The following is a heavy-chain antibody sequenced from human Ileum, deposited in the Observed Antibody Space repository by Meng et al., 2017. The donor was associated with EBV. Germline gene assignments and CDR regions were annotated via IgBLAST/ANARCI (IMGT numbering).Heavy chain of an antibody. CDR2: MSYSGST. D-gene: IGHD1-26*01. CDR3: AGDPHSGSPH. Sequence: QVQLQESGPGLVKPSETLSLTCTASGGSVSSAHSFWTWIRQPPGKGLEWIGYMSYSGSTNYSPPLESRVTISVDTSKNQFSLKLSSVTAADTAVYYCAGDPHSGSPHWGQGTLVTVSS. CDR1: GGSVSSAHSF. J-gene: IGHJ4*02. V-gene: IGHV4-61*01.